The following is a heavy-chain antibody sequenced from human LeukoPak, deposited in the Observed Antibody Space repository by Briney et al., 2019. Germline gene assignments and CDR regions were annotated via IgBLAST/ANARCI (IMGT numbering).Heavy chain of an antibody. D-gene: IGHD6-13*01. J-gene: IGHJ4*02. CDR3: AREVISSSWQDY. CDR1: GGSFSGYY. V-gene: IGHV4-34*01. CDR2: INHSGST. Sequence: SETLSLTCAVYGGSFSGYYWSWIRQPPGKGLEWIGEINHSGSTNYNPSLKSRVTISVDTSKNQFSLKLSSVTAADTAVYYCAREVISSSWQDYWGQGTLVAVSS.